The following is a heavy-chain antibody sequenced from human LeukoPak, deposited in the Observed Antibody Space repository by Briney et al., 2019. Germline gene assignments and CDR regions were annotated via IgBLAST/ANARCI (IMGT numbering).Heavy chain of an antibody. D-gene: IGHD3-22*01. Sequence: PSETLSLTCTVSGGSISSYYWSWIRQPPGKGLEWIGYIYYSGSTYYNPSLKSRVTISVDTSKNQFSLKLSSVTAADTAVYYCARGVSYYDSSGYYNEYFQHWGQGTLVTVSS. CDR1: GGSISSYY. CDR2: IYYSGST. CDR3: ARGVSYYDSSGYYNEYFQH. J-gene: IGHJ1*01. V-gene: IGHV4-59*08.